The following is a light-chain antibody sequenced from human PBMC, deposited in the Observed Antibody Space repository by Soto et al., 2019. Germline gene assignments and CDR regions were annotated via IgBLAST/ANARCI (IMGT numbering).Light chain of an antibody. CDR1: SSDVGGFNY. J-gene: IGLJ1*01. Sequence: QSVLTQPPSASVSPGQSITISCTGTSSDVGGFNYVSWHQQHPGKAPKVIIYEVTKRPSGVPERFSGSKSANTASLTVSGLQAEDEADYYCSSYAGSNNPLFVFGTGTKVTVL. CDR2: EVT. CDR3: SSYAGSNNPLFV. V-gene: IGLV2-8*01.